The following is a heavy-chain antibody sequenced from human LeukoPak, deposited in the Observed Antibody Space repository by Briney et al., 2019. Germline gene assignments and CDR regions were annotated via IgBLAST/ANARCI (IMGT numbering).Heavy chain of an antibody. CDR2: ISSSSSYI. D-gene: IGHD1-26*01. CDR3: ARQARGSHPEFDY. CDR1: GFTFSSYS. J-gene: IGHJ4*02. V-gene: IGHV3-21*01. Sequence: GGSLRLSCAASGFTFSSYSMNWVRQAPRKGLEWVSSISSSSSYIYYADSVKGRFTISRDNAKNSLYLQMNSLRAEDTAVYYCARQARGSHPEFDYWGQGTLVTVSS.